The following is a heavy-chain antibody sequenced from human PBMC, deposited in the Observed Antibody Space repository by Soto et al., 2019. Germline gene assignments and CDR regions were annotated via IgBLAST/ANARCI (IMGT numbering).Heavy chain of an antibody. CDR2: ITPTGAA. D-gene: IGHD6-19*01. Sequence: EMQLLESGGGLVQPGGSLRLFCAASGFTFTNYAMTWVRQAPGKGLGWVSTITPTGAAFYGDTVKGRFTISRDNSRSTAFLQMNSLRAEHTAMYYCARTDKFNSQSSGWANRFDYWGQGTLVTVSS. CDR3: ARTDKFNSQSSGWANRFDY. V-gene: IGHV3-23*01. CDR1: GFTFTNYA. J-gene: IGHJ4*02.